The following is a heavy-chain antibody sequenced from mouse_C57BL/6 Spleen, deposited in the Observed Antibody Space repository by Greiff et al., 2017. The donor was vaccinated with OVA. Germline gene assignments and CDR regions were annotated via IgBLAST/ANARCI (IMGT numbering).Heavy chain of an antibody. CDR2: IYPGDGYT. Sequence: QVQLQQSGPELVKPGASVKISCKASGYAFSSSWMNWVKQRPGQGLEWIGRIYPGDGYTNYNGKFTGKATLTADKSSSTAYMQHSSLTSEDDAVYYCARDLSGKRYFDVWGTGTTVTVSS. V-gene: IGHV1-82*01. CDR3: ARDLSGKRYFDV. J-gene: IGHJ1*03. CDR1: GYAFSSSW. D-gene: IGHD3-2*02.